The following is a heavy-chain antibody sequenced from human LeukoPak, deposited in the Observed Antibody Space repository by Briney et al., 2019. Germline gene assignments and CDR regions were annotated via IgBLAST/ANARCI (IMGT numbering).Heavy chain of an antibody. CDR2: IRSKANSYAT. J-gene: IGHJ4*02. D-gene: IGHD5-24*01. Sequence: GGSLRLSCAASGFTFSGSAMHWVRQASGKGLEWVGRIRSKANSYATAYAASVKGRFTISIDDSKNTAYLQMNSLKTEDTAVYYCTLGDGYKKISGVDYWGQGTLVTVSS. V-gene: IGHV3-73*01. CDR3: TLGDGYKKISGVDY. CDR1: GFTFSGSA.